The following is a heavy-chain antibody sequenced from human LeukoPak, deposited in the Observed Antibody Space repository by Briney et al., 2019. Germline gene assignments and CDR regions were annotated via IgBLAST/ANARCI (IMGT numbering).Heavy chain of an antibody. V-gene: IGHV2-70*11. J-gene: IGHJ4*02. D-gene: IGHD7-27*01. CDR1: GFSLNASGTC. CDR2: IDWDDDT. Sequence: SGPALVKPTQTLTLTCTFSGFSLNASGTCVSWIRQPAGKALEWLARIDWDDDTYYSTSLNTRLTISKDTSKNQVVLTMTNMDPVDTATYYCARMNRGNYFDYWGQGTLVTVSS. CDR3: ARMNRGNYFDY.